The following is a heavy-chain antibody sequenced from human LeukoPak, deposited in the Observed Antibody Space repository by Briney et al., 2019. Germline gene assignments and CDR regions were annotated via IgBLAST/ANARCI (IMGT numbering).Heavy chain of an antibody. V-gene: IGHV4-4*02. CDR1: GGSISSSSW. Sequence: SGTLSLTCAVSGGSISSSSWWSWVRQPPGKGLEWIGEIYHSGSTNYNPSLKSRVTISVDKSKNQSSLKLSSVTAADTAVYYCAREARSGYYDSSGTYVYWGQGTLVTVSS. CDR3: AREARSGYYDSSGTYVY. J-gene: IGHJ4*02. CDR2: IYHSGST. D-gene: IGHD3-22*01.